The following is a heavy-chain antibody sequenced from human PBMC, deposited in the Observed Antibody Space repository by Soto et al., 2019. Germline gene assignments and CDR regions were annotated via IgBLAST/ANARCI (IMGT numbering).Heavy chain of an antibody. CDR2: IYHSGST. CDR3: ARVGPYCGGDCYSPPP. D-gene: IGHD2-21*02. CDR1: GYSIRNGYY. Sequence: SETLSLTCTVSGYSIRNGYYWGWIRQPPGKGLEWIGTIYHSGSTYYNPSLKSRVTISVDASENHFSLKLSSVTAADTAVHYCARVGPYCGGDCYSPPPWGQGTLVTVPQ. J-gene: IGHJ5*02. V-gene: IGHV4-38-2*02.